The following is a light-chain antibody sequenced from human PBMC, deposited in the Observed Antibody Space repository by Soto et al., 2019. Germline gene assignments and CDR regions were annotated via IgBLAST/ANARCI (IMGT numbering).Light chain of an antibody. Sequence: EIELTQSPGTLSLSPGERATLSCRASQSVSSSYLAWYQQKPGQAPRLLIYGASSRDTGIPDRFSGSGSGTDFTLTISRLEPEDFAVYYCQQYGSSPTFGQGTK. V-gene: IGKV3-20*01. J-gene: IGKJ1*01. CDR1: QSVSSSY. CDR2: GAS. CDR3: QQYGSSPT.